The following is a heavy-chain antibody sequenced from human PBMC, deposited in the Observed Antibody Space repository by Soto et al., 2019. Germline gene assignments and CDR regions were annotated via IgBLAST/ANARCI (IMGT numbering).Heavy chain of an antibody. CDR2: INGDGTTT. Sequence: EVQLVESGGGLIQAGESLRLSCAASGFPFGPFYMHWVRQAPAKGLEWVSNINGDGTTTVYADSVKGSFTISRDNAKHTLYQQMTSLRADDTAVYYCARERGYPDSFDIWGLGTMVTVSA. CDR1: GFPFGPFY. CDR3: ARERGYPDSFDI. D-gene: IGHD2-2*01. V-gene: IGHV3-74*01. J-gene: IGHJ3*02.